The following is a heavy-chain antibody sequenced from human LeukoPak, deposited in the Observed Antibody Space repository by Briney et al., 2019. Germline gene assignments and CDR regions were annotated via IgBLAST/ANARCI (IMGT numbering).Heavy chain of an antibody. CDR1: GGSISSYY. CDR2: IYYSGST. CDR3: ARQDSYGSVYYFDY. V-gene: IGHV4-59*08. J-gene: IGHJ4*02. D-gene: IGHD5-18*01. Sequence: PSETLSLTCTVSGGSISSYYWSWIRQPPGKGLAWIGYIYYSGSTNYNPSLKSRVTISVDTSKNQFSLKLSSVTAADTAVYYCARQDSYGSVYYFDYWGQGTLVTVSS.